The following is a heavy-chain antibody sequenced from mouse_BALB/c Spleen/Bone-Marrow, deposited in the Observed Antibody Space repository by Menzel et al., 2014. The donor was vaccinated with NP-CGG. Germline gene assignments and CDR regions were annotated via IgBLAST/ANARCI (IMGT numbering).Heavy chain of an antibody. V-gene: IGHV14-4*02. CDR2: IDPENGDT. CDR1: GFNIKDYY. J-gene: IGHJ4*01. D-gene: IGHD1-1*01. Sequence: VQLQQPGAELVRSGASVKLSCTASGFNIKDYYIHWVKRRPEQGLEWIGWIDPENGDTEYAPKFQGKATMTADTSANTAYLHLSSLTSEDTAVYYCNALLRKEAMDYWGQGTSVTVSS. CDR3: NALLRKEAMDY.